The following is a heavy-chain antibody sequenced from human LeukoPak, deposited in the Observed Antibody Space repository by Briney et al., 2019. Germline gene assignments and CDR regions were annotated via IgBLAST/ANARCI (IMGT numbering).Heavy chain of an antibody. V-gene: IGHV1-3*01. D-gene: IGHD2-21*02. CDR1: GYTFTSYA. Sequence: ASVKVSCKASGYTFTSYAMHWVRQAPGQRLEWMGWINAGNGNTKYSQEFQGRVTITRDTSASTAYMELSSLRSEDTAVYYCARDGAPYCGGDCLLDYWGQGTLVTVSS. CDR2: INAGNGNT. J-gene: IGHJ4*02. CDR3: ARDGAPYCGGDCLLDY.